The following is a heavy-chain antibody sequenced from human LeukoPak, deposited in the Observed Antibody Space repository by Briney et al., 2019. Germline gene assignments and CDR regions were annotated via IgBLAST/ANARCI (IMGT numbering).Heavy chain of an antibody. D-gene: IGHD6-19*01. CDR1: GFTFSSYS. CDR3: AKDRRYASGGGASDI. CDR2: INWNSDRI. V-gene: IGHV3-9*01. Sequence: GGSLRLSCAASGFTFSSYSMNWVRQAPGKGLEWVSGINWNSDRIGYADSVKGRFTISRDNAKNSLYLQMNSLRAEDTALYYCAKDRRYASGGGASDIWGQGTMVTVSS. J-gene: IGHJ3*02.